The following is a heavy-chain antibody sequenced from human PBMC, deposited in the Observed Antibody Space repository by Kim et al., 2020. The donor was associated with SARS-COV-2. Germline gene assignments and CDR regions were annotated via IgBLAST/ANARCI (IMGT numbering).Heavy chain of an antibody. V-gene: IGHV5-51*01. CDR1: GYSFTSYW. CDR2: IYPGDSDT. CDR3: ARHAWDCGGDRSCGWYFDL. J-gene: IGHJ2*01. Sequence: GESLKISCKGSGYSFTSYWIGWVRQMPGKGLEWMGIIYPGDSDTRYSPSFQGQVTISADKSISTAYLQWSSLKASDTAMYYCARHAWDCGGDRSCGWYFDLWGRGTLVTVSS. D-gene: IGHD2-21*02.